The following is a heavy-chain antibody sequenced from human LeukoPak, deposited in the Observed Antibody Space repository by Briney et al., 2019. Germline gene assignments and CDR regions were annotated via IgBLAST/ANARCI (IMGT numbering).Heavy chain of an antibody. J-gene: IGHJ6*03. CDR2: IKQDGSEK. CDR1: GFTFSSYW. V-gene: IGHV3-7*01. D-gene: IGHD2-15*01. CDR3: ASVPSGATDYYYYYMDV. Sequence: GGSLRLSCAASGFTFSSYWMSWVRQAPGKGLEWVANIKQDGSEKYCVDSVKGRFTISRDNAKNSLYLQMNSLRAEDTAVYYCASVPSGATDYYYYYMDVWGKGTTVTVSS.